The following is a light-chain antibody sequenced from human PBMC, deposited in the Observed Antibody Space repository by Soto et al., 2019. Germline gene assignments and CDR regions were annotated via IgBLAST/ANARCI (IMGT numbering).Light chain of an antibody. CDR3: QQYNNWPRT. V-gene: IGKV3-15*01. J-gene: IGKJ1*01. Sequence: EIVLTQSPGTLSLSPGERATLSCRASQSVSNNYLAWYQQKPGQAPRLLIYGASTRDSGIPARFSGSGSGTEFTLTISSLQSEDFAVYYCQQYNNWPRTFGQGTKVDI. CDR2: GAS. CDR1: QSVSNN.